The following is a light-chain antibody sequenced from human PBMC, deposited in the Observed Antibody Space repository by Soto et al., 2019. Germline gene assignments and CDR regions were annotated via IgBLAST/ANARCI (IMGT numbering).Light chain of an antibody. CDR3: QQYGRLPLS. Sequence: EILLTQSPGTLSLSPGDRATLSCRSSQSLTNSFLAWYQQRPGQTPRLLIYGASIRATDIPDRFSGSGSGTDFTLTISRLETEDCAVYFCQQYGRLPLSFGGGTKVEIK. CDR2: GAS. J-gene: IGKJ4*01. V-gene: IGKV3-20*01. CDR1: QSLTNSF.